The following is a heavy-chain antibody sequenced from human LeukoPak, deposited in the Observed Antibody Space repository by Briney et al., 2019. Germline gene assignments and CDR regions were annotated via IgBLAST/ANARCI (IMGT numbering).Heavy chain of an antibody. CDR1: GFTFSSYA. V-gene: IGHV3-23*01. Sequence: GGSLRLSCAASGFTFSSYAMTWARQTPEKGLEWVSAISGSGDRTYYADSVKGRFTISRDNSKSTVYLQMNALRAEDTALYYCAKWPEGAMNYFDYWGQGILVTVSS. D-gene: IGHD3-16*01. J-gene: IGHJ4*02. CDR2: ISGSGDRT. CDR3: AKWPEGAMNYFDY.